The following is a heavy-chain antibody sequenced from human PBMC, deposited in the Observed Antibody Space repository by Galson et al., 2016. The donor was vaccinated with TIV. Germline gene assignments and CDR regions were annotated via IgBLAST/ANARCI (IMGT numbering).Heavy chain of an antibody. J-gene: IGHJ4*02. D-gene: IGHD6-13*01. V-gene: IGHV3-48*03. CDR2: IGISGSPI. CDR1: GFTFSYYS. CDR3: VRASSSWWPY. Sequence: SLRLSCAGSGFTFSYYSMNWVRQAPGRGLEWVSYIGISGSPIYYADSVKGRFTISRDDADSSLYLQMNSLRAEDTALYFCVRASSSWWPYWGQGTLVTVSS.